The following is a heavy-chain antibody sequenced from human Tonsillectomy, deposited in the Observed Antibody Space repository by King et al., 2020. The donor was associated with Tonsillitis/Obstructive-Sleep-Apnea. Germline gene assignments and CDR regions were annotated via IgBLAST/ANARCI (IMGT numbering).Heavy chain of an antibody. CDR1: GYTFSSYA. CDR2: INAANGYT. J-gene: IGHJ4*02. Sequence: VQLVQSGAEVKKPGASVKLSCKASGYTFSSYAMHWVRQAPGQRPEWMGWINAANGYTEYSQKFQGRVTMTSDTSANTAFMELGSLTSGDTAVYYWARESPNAEGDYWGQGTLVTVSS. D-gene: IGHD2-8*01. CDR3: ARESPNAEGDY. V-gene: IGHV1-3*01.